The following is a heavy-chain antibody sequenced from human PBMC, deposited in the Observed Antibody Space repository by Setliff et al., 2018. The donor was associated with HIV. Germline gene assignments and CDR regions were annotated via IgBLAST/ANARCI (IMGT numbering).Heavy chain of an antibody. D-gene: IGHD2-15*01. V-gene: IGHV4-38-2*01. CDR1: GFSINSGYY. CDR2: IYQTGTT. CDR3: ARGSGRFCSGGRCSAFDY. Sequence: SETLSLTCAVSGFSINSGYYWGWIRQPPGKGLEWIGSIYQTGTTYYNPSPKSRVTISVDTSQDQSSLRLSSVTAADTAVYYCARGSGRFCSGGRCSAFDYWGQGTQVTVSS. J-gene: IGHJ4*02.